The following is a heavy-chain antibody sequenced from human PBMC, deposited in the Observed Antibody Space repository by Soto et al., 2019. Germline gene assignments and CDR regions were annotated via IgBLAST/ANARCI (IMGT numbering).Heavy chain of an antibody. CDR1: VFTFSSYE. D-gene: IGHD3-16*02. J-gene: IGHJ6*02. CDR2: ISSSGSTI. V-gene: IGHV3-48*03. Sequence: GGSLRLSCAASVFTFSSYEMNWVRQAPGKGLEWVSYISSSGSTIYYADSVKGRFTISRDNAKNSLYLQMNSLRAEDTAVYYCARPQGIRLGELSLWGYYYYGMDVWGQGTTVTVSS. CDR3: ARPQGIRLGELSLWGYYYYGMDV.